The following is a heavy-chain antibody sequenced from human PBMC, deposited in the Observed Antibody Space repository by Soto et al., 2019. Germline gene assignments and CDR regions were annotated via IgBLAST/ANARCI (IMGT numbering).Heavy chain of an antibody. CDR2: INPNSGGT. J-gene: IGHJ5*02. Sequence: ASVKVSCKASGYTFTGYYMHWVRQAPGQGLEWMGWINPNSGGTNYAQKFQGRVTMTRDTSISTAYMELSRLRSDDTAVYYCARDRITMVRGKLWFDPWGQGTLVTVSS. CDR3: ARDRITMVRGKLWFDP. CDR1: GYTFTGYY. V-gene: IGHV1-2*02. D-gene: IGHD3-10*01.